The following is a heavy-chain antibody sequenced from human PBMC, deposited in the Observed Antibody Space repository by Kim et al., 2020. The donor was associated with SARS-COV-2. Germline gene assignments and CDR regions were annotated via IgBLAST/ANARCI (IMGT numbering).Heavy chain of an antibody. CDR1: GCSISSSRYY. CDR2: IYYSGST. J-gene: IGHJ5*02. V-gene: IGHV4-39*01. D-gene: IGHD1-26*01. Sequence: SETLSLTCTVSGCSISSSRYYWGWIRQPPGKGLEWIGSIYYSGSTYYNPSLKSRVTISVDTSKNQFSLKLSSVPAADTAVYYCARLGPGLLNWFDPWGQG. CDR3: ARLGPGLLNWFDP.